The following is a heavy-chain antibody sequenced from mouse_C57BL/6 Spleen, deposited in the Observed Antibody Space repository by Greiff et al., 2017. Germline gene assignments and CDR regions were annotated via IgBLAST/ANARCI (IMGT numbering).Heavy chain of an antibody. D-gene: IGHD1-1*01. J-gene: IGHJ2*01. V-gene: IGHV5-6*01. Sequence: EVKLVESGGDLVKPGGSLKLSCAASGFTFSSYGMSWVRQTPDKRLEWVATISSGGSYTYYPDSVKGRFTISRDNAKNTLYLQMSSLKSEDTAMXYCARQYYYGSSPYYFDYWGQGTTLTVSS. CDR1: GFTFSSYG. CDR3: ARQYYYGSSPYYFDY. CDR2: ISSGGSYT.